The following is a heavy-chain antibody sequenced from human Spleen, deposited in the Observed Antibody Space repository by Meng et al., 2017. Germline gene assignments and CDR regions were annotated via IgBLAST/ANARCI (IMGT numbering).Heavy chain of an antibody. CDR1: GFSVSHNY. J-gene: IGHJ4*02. D-gene: IGHD3-10*01. Sequence: GESLKISCAASGFSVSHNYMSWVRQAPGKGLEWVSVIYSGGNTYYADSVKGRFTISRDNSKNTLYLQMNSLRAEDTAVYYCAKVGDWGFWGRNFDYWGQGTLVTVSS. CDR2: IYSGGNT. CDR3: AKVGDWGFWGRNFDY. V-gene: IGHV3-53*01.